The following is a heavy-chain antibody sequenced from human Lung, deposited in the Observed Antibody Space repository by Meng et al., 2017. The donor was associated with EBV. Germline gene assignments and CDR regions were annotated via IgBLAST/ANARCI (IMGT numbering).Heavy chain of an antibody. CDR2: INTNTGKP. V-gene: IGHV7-4-1*02. J-gene: IGHJ4*02. Sequence: QVQLVKSGSELKKPGSSVRISCKASGYTFTTAGINWVRQAPGQGLEWMGWINTNTGKPTYAQGLTGRFVFSLDTSVSTAYLQISSLKAEDTAVYYCARDSEAADYWGQGTLVTVSS. CDR3: ARDSEAADY. CDR1: GYTFTTAG. D-gene: IGHD6-25*01.